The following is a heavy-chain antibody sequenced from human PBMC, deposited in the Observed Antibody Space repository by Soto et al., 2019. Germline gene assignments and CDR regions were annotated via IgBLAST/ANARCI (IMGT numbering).Heavy chain of an antibody. CDR2: ISYDGSNK. CDR1: GFTFSSYG. J-gene: IGHJ3*02. V-gene: IGHV3-30*03. Sequence: QVQLVESGGGVVQPGRSLRLSCAASGFTFSSYGMHWVRQAPGKGLEWVAVISYDGSNKYYADSVKGRFTISRDNSKNTLYLQMNSLRAEDTAVYYCARLKGSTYYYDSSAGDAFDIWGQGTMVTVSS. D-gene: IGHD3-22*01. CDR3: ARLKGSTYYYDSSAGDAFDI.